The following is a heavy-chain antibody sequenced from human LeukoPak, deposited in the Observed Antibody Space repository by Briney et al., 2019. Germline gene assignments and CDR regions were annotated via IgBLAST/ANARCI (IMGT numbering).Heavy chain of an antibody. D-gene: IGHD3-10*01. CDR3: AKARPITMVRGVPALFDY. CDR1: GFIFSTYD. J-gene: IGHJ4*02. V-gene: IGHV3-30*18. Sequence: GGSLRLSCAASGFIFSTYDMHWVRQAPGKGLEWVAVISYDRSNKYYADSVKGRFTISRDNSKNTLYLQMNSLRAEDTAVYYCAKARPITMVRGVPALFDYWGQGTLVTVSS. CDR2: ISYDRSNK.